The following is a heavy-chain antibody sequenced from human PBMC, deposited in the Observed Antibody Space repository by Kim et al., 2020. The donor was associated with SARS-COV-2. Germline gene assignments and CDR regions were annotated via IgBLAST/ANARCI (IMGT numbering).Heavy chain of an antibody. D-gene: IGHD6-13*01. J-gene: IGHJ4*02. CDR1: GFTFRTYS. CDR3: VREVEQQLVD. CDR2: IGGSSSSI. V-gene: IGHV3-21*01. Sequence: GGSLRLSCAASGFTFRTYSMNWVRQAPGKGLEWVSSIGGSSSSIYYADSVKGRFTISRDNAKNSLYLQMNSLRAEDTAVYYCVREVEQQLVDWGQGTLVTVSS.